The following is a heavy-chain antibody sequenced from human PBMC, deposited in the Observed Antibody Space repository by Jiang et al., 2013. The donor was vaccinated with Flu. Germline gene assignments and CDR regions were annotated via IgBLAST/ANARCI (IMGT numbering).Heavy chain of an antibody. Sequence: GWMNPNSGNTGYAQKFQGRVTMTRNTSISTAYMELSSLRSEDTAVYYCARDMSRMGGIYWGQGTLVTVSS. J-gene: IGHJ4*02. V-gene: IGHV1-8*01. D-gene: IGHD1-26*01. CDR2: MNPNSGNT. CDR3: ARDMSRMGGIY.